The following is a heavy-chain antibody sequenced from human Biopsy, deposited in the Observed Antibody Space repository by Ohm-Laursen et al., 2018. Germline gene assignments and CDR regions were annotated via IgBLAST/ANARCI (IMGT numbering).Heavy chain of an antibody. CDR3: TKERRGWYSER. Sequence: SLRLSCTASGFTFSDYAMHWVRQAPGKGLEWVAIITHDGSKTYYADSVEGRFTTSRDQFKSTVYLQLNSLRTEDTAIYYCTKERRGWYSERWGQGTLVTVSS. CDR2: ITHDGSKT. J-gene: IGHJ4*02. CDR1: GFTFSDYA. V-gene: IGHV3-30*18. D-gene: IGHD6-19*01.